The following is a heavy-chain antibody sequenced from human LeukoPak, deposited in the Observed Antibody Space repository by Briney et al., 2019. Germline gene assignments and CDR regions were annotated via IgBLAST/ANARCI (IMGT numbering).Heavy chain of an antibody. D-gene: IGHD2-2*01. V-gene: IGHV4-39*07. CDR2: IFYSGST. CDR3: AKSNGFGLVDI. Sequence: NASETMSLMRSVSGGPINTISYYWGWVRQPPGKGLEWIGNIFYSGSTYYIPSLKSRVTISLDTSRTQFSLKLNSVTAADTAVYYCAKSNGFGLVDIWGQGTMDTLPS. J-gene: IGHJ3*02. CDR1: GGPINTISYY.